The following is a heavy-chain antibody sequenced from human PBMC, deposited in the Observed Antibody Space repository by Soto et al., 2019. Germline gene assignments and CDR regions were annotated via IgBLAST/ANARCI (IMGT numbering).Heavy chain of an antibody. CDR3: ARDRLAAYYYGMDV. V-gene: IGHV3-30-3*01. CDR2: ISNDGDNK. J-gene: IGHJ6*02. D-gene: IGHD6-25*01. CDR1: GFTFSDYA. Sequence: QVQLVESGGGVVQPGRSLRLSCAASGFTFSDYAMHWVRQAPGKGLEWVTRISNDGDNKYIDSVKGRFTISRDNSKNTLYLQMNSLRAEDTAVYYCARDRLAAYYYGMDVWGQGTTVIVSS.